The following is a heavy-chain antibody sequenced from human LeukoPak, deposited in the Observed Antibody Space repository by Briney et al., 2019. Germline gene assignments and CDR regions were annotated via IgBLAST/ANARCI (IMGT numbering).Heavy chain of an antibody. J-gene: IGHJ4*02. CDR3: AREGTDLATAS. Sequence: PSETLSLTCTVSRGAITGDRHYWSWVRQPAGKGLEWIGHVYLPGTTHYSPSLTSRVTISLDTSKNQVSLHLTSVTEADTGIYYCAREGTDLATASWGRGILVIVS. V-gene: IGHV4-61*09. CDR2: VYLPGTT. CDR1: RGAITGDRHY. D-gene: IGHD5-12*01.